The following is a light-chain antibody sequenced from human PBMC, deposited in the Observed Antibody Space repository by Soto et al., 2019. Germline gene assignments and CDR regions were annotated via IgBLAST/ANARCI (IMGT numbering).Light chain of an antibody. CDR1: SSDVGGYNY. CDR2: EVS. Sequence: QSVLTQPASVSGSPGQSITISCTGTSSDVGGYNYVSWFQQHPGKAPKLKIYEVSNRPSGVSNRFSGSKSGNTASLTISELQAEDEAEYYCTSFTTISTWVFGGGTKVTVL. CDR3: TSFTTISTWV. J-gene: IGLJ3*02. V-gene: IGLV2-14*01.